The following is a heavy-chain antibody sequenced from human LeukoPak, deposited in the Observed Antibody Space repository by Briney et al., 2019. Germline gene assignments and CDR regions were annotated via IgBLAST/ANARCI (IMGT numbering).Heavy chain of an antibody. J-gene: IGHJ4*02. D-gene: IGHD3-22*01. Sequence: SGPALVKPTQTLTLTCTFSGFSLSTSGMRVSWIRQPPGKALEWLARIDWDDDKFYSTSLKTRLTISKDTSKNQVVLTMTNMDPVDTATYYCARTQYYYDSSGYYLFDYWGQGTLVTVSS. CDR2: IDWDDDK. CDR1: GFSLSTSGMR. CDR3: ARTQYYYDSSGYYLFDY. V-gene: IGHV2-70*04.